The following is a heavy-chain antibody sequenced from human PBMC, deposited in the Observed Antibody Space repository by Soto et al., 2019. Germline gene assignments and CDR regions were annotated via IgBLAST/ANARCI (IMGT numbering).Heavy chain of an antibody. Sequence: VQLVQSGAEVKKPGSSVKVSCKASGFTFSSYAMSWVRQAPGKGLEWVSAISGSGGSTYYADSVKGRFTISRDNSKNTLYLQMNSLRAEDTAVYYCATDITMIVVVEKYYFDYWGQGTLVTVSS. V-gene: IGHV3-23*04. CDR1: GFTFSSYA. D-gene: IGHD3-22*01. J-gene: IGHJ4*02. CDR3: ATDITMIVVVEKYYFDY. CDR2: ISGSGGST.